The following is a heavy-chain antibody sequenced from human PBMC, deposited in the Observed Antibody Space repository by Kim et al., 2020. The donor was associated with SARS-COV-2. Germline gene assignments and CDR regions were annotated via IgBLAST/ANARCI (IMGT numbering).Heavy chain of an antibody. V-gene: IGHV3-30-3*01. CDR3: ARDHIAVAGTGNGRFDY. J-gene: IGHJ4*02. Sequence: GGSLRLSCAASGFTFCSYAMHWVRQAPGKGLEWVAVISYDGSNKYYADSVKGRFTISRDNSKNTLYLQMNSLRAEDTAVYYCARDHIAVAGTGNGRFDYWGQGTLVTVSS. CDR2: ISYDGSNK. D-gene: IGHD6-19*01. CDR1: GFTFCSYA.